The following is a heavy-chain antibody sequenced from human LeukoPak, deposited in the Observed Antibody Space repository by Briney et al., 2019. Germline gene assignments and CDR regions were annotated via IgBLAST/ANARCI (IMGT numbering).Heavy chain of an antibody. Sequence: GESLQISCQGSGYSFTSYWIGWVRPMPGKGLEWMGIIYPGDSDTRYSPSFQGQVTISADKSIGTAYLQWSSLKASDTAMYYCARAVGDGGFPEYYFDYWGQGTLVTVSS. J-gene: IGHJ4*02. V-gene: IGHV5-51*01. D-gene: IGHD3-10*01. CDR3: ARAVGDGGFPEYYFDY. CDR1: GYSFTSYW. CDR2: IYPGDSDT.